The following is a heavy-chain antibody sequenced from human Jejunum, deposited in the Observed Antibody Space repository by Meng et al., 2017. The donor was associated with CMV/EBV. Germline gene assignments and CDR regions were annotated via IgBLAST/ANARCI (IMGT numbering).Heavy chain of an antibody. J-gene: IGHJ5*02. V-gene: IGHV3-66*01. Sequence: VELVESGGGFVQPGGSLRLSCAASSFPVRSHYMTWVRQAPGKGLEWVSVIYSGGTTSYADSVKGRFSISRDNSKNMLYLQMNSLRAEDTAVYYCARAGGYSSPNWFDPWGQGTLVTVSS. CDR3: ARAGGYSSPNWFDP. CDR2: IYSGGTT. CDR1: SFPVRSHY. D-gene: IGHD5-18*01.